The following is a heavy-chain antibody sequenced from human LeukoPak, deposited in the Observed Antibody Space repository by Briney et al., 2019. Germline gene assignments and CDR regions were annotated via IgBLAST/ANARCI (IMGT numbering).Heavy chain of an antibody. Sequence: SETLSLTCTVSGGSINSISYYWGWIRQPPGRGLSLEWIGNIDYTGKTYYNPSLKSRVTISIDTSKNQFSLRLSSVTAADTAVYYCAVESSSYLSIGNGGLGTRVTVSS. CDR2: IDYTGKT. D-gene: IGHD2-15*01. V-gene: IGHV4-39*01. CDR1: GGSINSISYY. J-gene: IGHJ4*02. CDR3: AVESSSYLSIGN.